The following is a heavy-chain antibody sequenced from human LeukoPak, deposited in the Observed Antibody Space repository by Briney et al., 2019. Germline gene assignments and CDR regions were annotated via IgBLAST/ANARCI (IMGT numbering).Heavy chain of an antibody. Sequence: GGSLRLSCAASGFTFSSSWMHWVRQAPGKGLVWVSRITRDGSSTTYADSVKGRFTTSRDNAKNTLYLQIDSLRDDDTAVYYCARDPGYESWSPFWGGMDVWGNGTTVIVST. CDR2: ITRDGSST. CDR3: ARDPGYESWSPFWGGMDV. CDR1: GFTFSSSW. D-gene: IGHD3-16*01. V-gene: IGHV3-74*01. J-gene: IGHJ6*04.